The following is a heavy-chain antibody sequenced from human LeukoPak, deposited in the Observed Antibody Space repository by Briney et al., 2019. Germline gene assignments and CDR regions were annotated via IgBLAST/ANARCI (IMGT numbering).Heavy chain of an antibody. CDR1: GGSISSYY. J-gene: IGHJ4*02. D-gene: IGHD2-2*01. Sequence: PSETLSLTCTVSGGSISSYYGSWIRQPPGKGLEWIGYIYYSGSTNYSPSLKSRVTISVDTSKNQFSLKLNSATAADTAVYYCARGDRYCSSTSCPFDYWGQGTLVTVSS. V-gene: IGHV4-59*01. CDR3: ARGDRYCSSTSCPFDY. CDR2: IYYSGST.